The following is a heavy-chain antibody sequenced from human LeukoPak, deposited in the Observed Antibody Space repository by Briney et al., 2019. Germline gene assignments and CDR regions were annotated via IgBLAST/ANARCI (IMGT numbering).Heavy chain of an antibody. CDR3: ARLPIRFLEGPGYFDY. CDR2: IYPGDSDT. Sequence: GESLNIPCMGSGYSFPSYWIGWVGPMPGKGLEWMGIIYPGDSDTRYSPSFQGQVTISADKSISTAYLQWSSLKASDTAMYYCARLPIRFLEGPGYFDYWGQGTLVTVSS. CDR1: GYSFPSYW. J-gene: IGHJ4*02. V-gene: IGHV5-51*01. D-gene: IGHD3-3*01.